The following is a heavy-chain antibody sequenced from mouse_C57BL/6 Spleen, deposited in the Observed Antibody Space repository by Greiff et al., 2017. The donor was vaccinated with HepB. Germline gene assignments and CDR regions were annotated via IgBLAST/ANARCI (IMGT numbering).Heavy chain of an antibody. CDR1: GYTFTDYY. Sequence: QVQLQQSGPVLVKPGASVKMSCKASGYTFTDYYMNWVKQRPGQGLEWIGWIFPGSGSTYYNEKFKGKATLTVDKSSSTAYMLLSSLTSEDSAVYFCAREEGYDYDDEDAMDYWGQGTSVTVSS. D-gene: IGHD2-4*01. CDR3: AREEGYDYDDEDAMDY. V-gene: IGHV1-75*01. CDR2: IFPGSGST. J-gene: IGHJ4*01.